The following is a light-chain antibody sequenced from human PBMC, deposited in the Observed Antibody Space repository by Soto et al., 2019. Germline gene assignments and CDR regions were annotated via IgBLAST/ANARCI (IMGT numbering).Light chain of an antibody. J-gene: IGKJ1*01. CDR1: QSVSNN. CDR2: GAS. CDR3: QQYNNWPPWT. V-gene: IGKV3-15*01. Sequence: EIVMTQSPATLSVSPGERATLSCRASQSVSNNLAWYQQKPGQAPRLLIYGASTRATGIPARFSGSGSGTEFTRTISSLQSEDVAVYYGQQYNNWPPWTFGQGTKVEIK.